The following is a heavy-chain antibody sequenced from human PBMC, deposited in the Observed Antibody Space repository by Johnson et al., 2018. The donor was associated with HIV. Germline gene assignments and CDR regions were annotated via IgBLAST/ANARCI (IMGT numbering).Heavy chain of an antibody. CDR2: ISSSGSTI. CDR3: AREATVVMLGYAFDI. J-gene: IGHJ3*02. D-gene: IGHD4-23*01. CDR1: GFTVSSNY. Sequence: QVQLVESGGGLVQPGGSLRLSCAASGFTVSSNYMSWVRQAPGKGLEWISYISSSGSTIYYADSVKGRFTISRDNAKNSLYLQMNSLRAEDTAVYYCAREATVVMLGYAFDIWGQGTVVTVSS. V-gene: IGHV3-11*04.